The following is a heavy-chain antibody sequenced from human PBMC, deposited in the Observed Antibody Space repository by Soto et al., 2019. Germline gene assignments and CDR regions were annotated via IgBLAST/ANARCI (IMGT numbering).Heavy chain of an antibody. Sequence: PGGSLRLSCAASGFTFSRYAMSWVRRAPGKGLEWVSAISGSGGSTYYADSVKGRFTISRDNSKNTLYLQMNSLRAEDTAVYYCAKEDFWSGYYTGMGYFDYWGQGTLVTVSS. CDR3: AKEDFWSGYYTGMGYFDY. V-gene: IGHV3-23*01. D-gene: IGHD3-3*01. J-gene: IGHJ4*02. CDR2: ISGSGGST. CDR1: GFTFSRYA.